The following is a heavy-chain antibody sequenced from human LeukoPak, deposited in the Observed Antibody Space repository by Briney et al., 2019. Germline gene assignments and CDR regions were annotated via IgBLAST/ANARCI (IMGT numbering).Heavy chain of an antibody. CDR3: ARQGGDTMVRGVVRDWFDP. D-gene: IGHD3-10*01. Sequence: PSETLSLTCTVSGDSISSSIYYWGWIRQPPGKGLEWIGCIYYNGYTYYTSSLKSRVTIFVDTSKNQFSLKLISVTAADTAVYYCARQGGDTMVRGVVRDWFDPWGQGTLDTVSS. J-gene: IGHJ5*02. CDR2: IYYNGYT. V-gene: IGHV4-39*01. CDR1: GDSISSSIYY.